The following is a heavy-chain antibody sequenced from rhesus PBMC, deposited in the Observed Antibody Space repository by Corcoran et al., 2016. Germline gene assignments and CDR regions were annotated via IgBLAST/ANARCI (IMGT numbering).Heavy chain of an antibody. CDR3: ARANWGPDY. V-gene: IGHV3-178*01. CDR2: ISNGGEST. Sequence: EVQLVESGGGLAKPGGSLILSCAASGFTFSDYSRDWVRQAPGKGLECVSRISNGGESTWYADSVKGRFTISRESAKNTLYLQMSSLTTEDTAVYYCARANWGPDYWGQGVLVTVSS. J-gene: IGHJ4*01. D-gene: IGHD7-45*01. CDR1: GFTFSDYS.